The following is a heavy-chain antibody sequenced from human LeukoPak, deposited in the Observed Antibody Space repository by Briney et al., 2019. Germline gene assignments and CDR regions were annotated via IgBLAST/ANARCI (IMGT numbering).Heavy chain of an antibody. CDR2: IYYSGST. D-gene: IGHD3-22*01. V-gene: IGHV4-59*01. J-gene: IGHJ3*02. CDR3: ARDLYYYDSSGTDAFDI. Sequence: SETLSLTCTVSGGSISSYYWSWIRQPPGKGLEWIGYIYYSGSTNYNPSLKSRVTISVDTSKNQFSLKLSSVTAADTAVCYCARDLYYYDSSGTDAFDIWGQGTMVTVSS. CDR1: GGSISSYY.